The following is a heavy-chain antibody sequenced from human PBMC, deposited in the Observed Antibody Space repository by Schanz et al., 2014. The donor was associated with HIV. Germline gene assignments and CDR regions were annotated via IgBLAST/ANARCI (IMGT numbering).Heavy chain of an antibody. CDR3: ATGGRHGDPFEY. V-gene: IGHV1-69*01. CDR2: IIAIIGTP. J-gene: IGHJ4*02. D-gene: IGHD4-17*01. CDR1: RGTFSNYA. Sequence: QLQLVQSGAEVKKPGASVKVSCKASRGTFSNYAISWVRQAPGQGPEWMGGIIAIIGTPNYAQNFKGRVTITADEITSTAYMELSSLRSEGTAVYYCATGGRHGDPFEYWGQGTLVTVSS.